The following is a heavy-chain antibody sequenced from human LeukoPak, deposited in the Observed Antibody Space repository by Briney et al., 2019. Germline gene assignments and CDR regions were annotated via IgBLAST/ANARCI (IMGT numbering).Heavy chain of an antibody. V-gene: IGHV3-53*01. J-gene: IGHJ4*02. CDR3: ARGGGYTKNAFDY. Sequence: GGSLRLSCAASGFTVSSNYMSWVRQPPGEGLEWVSVIYSGGSTYYADSVKGRFTISRDNSKNTLYLQMNSLRAEDTAVYYCARGGGYTKNAFDYWGQGTLVTVSS. D-gene: IGHD5-24*01. CDR1: GFTVSSNY. CDR2: IYSGGST.